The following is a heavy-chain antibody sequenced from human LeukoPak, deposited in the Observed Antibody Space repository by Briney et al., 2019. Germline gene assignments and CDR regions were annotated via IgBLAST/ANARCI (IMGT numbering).Heavy chain of an antibody. CDR1: GYTFATYG. CDR2: ISANNGKT. Sequence: GASVKVSCKASGYTFATYGFCWVRQAPGRGLEWMGWISANNGKTNFAQKFQGRVTMTTDTSTTTAYMELTSLRPDDTAVYYCAKVAGDRLDSWGQGTLVTVSS. D-gene: IGHD6-13*01. CDR3: AKVAGDRLDS. V-gene: IGHV1-18*01. J-gene: IGHJ4*02.